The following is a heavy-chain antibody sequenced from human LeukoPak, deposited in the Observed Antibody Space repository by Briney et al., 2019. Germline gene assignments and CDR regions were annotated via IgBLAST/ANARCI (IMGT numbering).Heavy chain of an antibody. CDR3: VRDTHFAFDS. CDR1: GFTFSSYG. J-gene: IGHJ3*02. V-gene: IGHV3-30*03. Sequence: GGSLRLSCAASGFTFSSYGMHWVRQAPGKGLEWVAVISYDGSNKYYADSVKGRFTISRDNSRNLLYLQMNSLRAEDTAVYYCVRDTHFAFDSWGQGTMVTVS. CDR2: ISYDGSNK.